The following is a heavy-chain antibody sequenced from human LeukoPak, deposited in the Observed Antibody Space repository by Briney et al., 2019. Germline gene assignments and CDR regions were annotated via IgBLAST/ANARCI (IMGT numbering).Heavy chain of an antibody. V-gene: IGHV1-3*01. Sequence: ASVKVSCTASGCTFTSYAMHWVRQAPGQRLEWMGWINAGNGNTKYSQKFQGRVTITRDTSASTAYMELSSLRSEDTAVYYCASGHDTYYYGSGSYFDYWGQGTLVTVSS. J-gene: IGHJ4*02. CDR2: INAGNGNT. D-gene: IGHD3-10*01. CDR1: GCTFTSYA. CDR3: ASGHDTYYYGSGSYFDY.